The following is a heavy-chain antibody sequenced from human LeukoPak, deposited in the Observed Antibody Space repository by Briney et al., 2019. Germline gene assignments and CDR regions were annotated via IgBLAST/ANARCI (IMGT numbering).Heavy chain of an antibody. CDR3: AADPGKPDAFDI. D-gene: IGHD1-1*01. CDR2: MNPNSGNT. CDR1: GYTFTSYD. J-gene: IGHJ3*02. Sequence: ASVKVSCKASGYTFTSYDINWVRQATGQGLEWMGWMNPNSGNTNYAQKFQGRVTITRDMSTSTAYMELSSLRSEDTAVYYCAADPGKPDAFDIWGQGTMVTVSS. V-gene: IGHV1-8*01.